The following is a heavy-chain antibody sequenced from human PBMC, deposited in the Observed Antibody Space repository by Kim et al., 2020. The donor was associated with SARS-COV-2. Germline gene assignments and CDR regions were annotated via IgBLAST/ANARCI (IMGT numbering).Heavy chain of an antibody. CDR3: ARDSPFVGATTTAFDY. D-gene: IGHD1-26*01. J-gene: IGHJ4*02. V-gene: IGHV1-18*01. Sequence: TLQGRVTMTTDTSTSTAYMELRSLRSDDTAVYYCARDSPFVGATTTAFDYWGQGTLVTVSS.